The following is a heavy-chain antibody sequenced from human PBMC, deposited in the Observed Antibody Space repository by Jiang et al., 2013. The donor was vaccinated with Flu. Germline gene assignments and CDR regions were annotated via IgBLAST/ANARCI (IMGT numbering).Heavy chain of an antibody. Sequence: SGAEVKKPGSSVKVSCKASGGTFSSYAISWVRQAPGQGLEWMGGIIPIFGTANYAQKFQGRVTITADKSTSTAYMELSSLRSEDTAVYYCARIGARYCSSTSCYKIFDYWGQGTLVTVSS. CDR1: GGTFSSYA. CDR2: IIPIFGTA. D-gene: IGHD2-2*02. CDR3: ARIGARYCSSTSCYKIFDY. J-gene: IGHJ4*02. V-gene: IGHV1-69*06.